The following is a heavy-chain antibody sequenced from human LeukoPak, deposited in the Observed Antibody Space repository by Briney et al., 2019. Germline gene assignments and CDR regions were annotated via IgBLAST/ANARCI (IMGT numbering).Heavy chain of an antibody. CDR3: ARITMVRGPDY. D-gene: IGHD3-10*01. V-gene: IGHV3-30*03. CDR2: ISYDGSNK. Sequence: GGSLRLSCAASGFTFSSYRMNWVRQAPGKGLEWVAVISYDGSNKYYADSVKGRFTISRDNSKNTLYLQMNSLRAEDTAVYYCARITMVRGPDYWGQGTLVTVSS. CDR1: GFTFSSYR. J-gene: IGHJ4*02.